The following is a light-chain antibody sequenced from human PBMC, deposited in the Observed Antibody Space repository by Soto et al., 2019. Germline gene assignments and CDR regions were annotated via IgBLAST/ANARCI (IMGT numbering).Light chain of an antibody. J-gene: IGKJ4*01. CDR3: QQYNNWPLT. V-gene: IGKV3D-15*01. Sequence: FVLTQSPGTLSLSPGSRATLSCRASQTVRNNYLAWYQQKPGQAPRLLIYGASSRATGIPDRFSGSGSGTEFTLTISSLQSEDFAVYYCQQYNNWPLTFGGGTKVDIK. CDR1: QTVRNN. CDR2: GAS.